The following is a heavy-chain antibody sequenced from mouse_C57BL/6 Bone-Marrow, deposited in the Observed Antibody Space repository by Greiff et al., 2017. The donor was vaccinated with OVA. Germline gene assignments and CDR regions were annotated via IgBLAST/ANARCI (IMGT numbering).Heavy chain of an antibody. Sequence: EVQLQQSGPVLVKPGASVKMSCKASGYTFTDYYMNWVKQSHGKSLEWIGVINPYNGGTSYNQKFKGKATLTVDKSSSTAYMELNSRTSEDSAVYYCAEALYYGNPFAYWGQGTLVTVSA. V-gene: IGHV1-19*01. D-gene: IGHD2-1*01. CDR2: INPYNGGT. CDR3: AEALYYGNPFAY. CDR1: GYTFTDYY. J-gene: IGHJ3*01.